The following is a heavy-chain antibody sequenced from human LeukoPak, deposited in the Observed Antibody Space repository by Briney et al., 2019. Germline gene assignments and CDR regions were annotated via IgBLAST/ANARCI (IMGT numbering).Heavy chain of an antibody. CDR3: ARAVPAGYDYEALYYMDV. V-gene: IGHV4-39*07. CDR1: GGSISSSSYY. Sequence: PSETLSLTCTVSGGSISSSSYYWGWIRQPPGKGLEWIGSIYYSGSTYYNPSLKSRVTISVDTSENQFSLKLSSVTAADTAVYYCARAVPAGYDYEALYYMDVWGKGTTVTVSS. CDR2: IYYSGST. J-gene: IGHJ6*03. D-gene: IGHD5-12*01.